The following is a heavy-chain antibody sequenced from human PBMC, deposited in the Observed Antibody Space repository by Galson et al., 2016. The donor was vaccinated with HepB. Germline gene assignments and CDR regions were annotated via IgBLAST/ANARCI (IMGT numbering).Heavy chain of an antibody. V-gene: IGHV1-58*01. CDR3: AAGFYGGY. Sequence: SCKASGLSFSSSAVQWVRQARGQRLEWIGWIVVATGNRDYAQKFQERVTITRDMHTSTVYMELSSLRSEDTAIYYCAAGFYGGYWGQGSLVTVSS. CDR2: IVVATGNR. CDR1: GLSFSSSA. J-gene: IGHJ4*02. D-gene: IGHD4-23*01.